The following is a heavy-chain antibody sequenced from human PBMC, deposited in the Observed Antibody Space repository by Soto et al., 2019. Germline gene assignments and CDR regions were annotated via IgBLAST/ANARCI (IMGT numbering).Heavy chain of an antibody. CDR2: IVVGSGNT. CDR1: GFTFTSSA. V-gene: IGHV1-58*01. J-gene: IGHJ4*02. Sequence: ASVKVSCKASGFTFTSSAVQWVRQARGQRLEWIGWIVVGSGNTNYAQKFQERVTITRDMSTSTAYMELSSLRSEDTAVYYCAAESIVDYVWGSYVYWGQGTLVTVSS. CDR3: AAESIVDYVWGSYVY. D-gene: IGHD3-16*01.